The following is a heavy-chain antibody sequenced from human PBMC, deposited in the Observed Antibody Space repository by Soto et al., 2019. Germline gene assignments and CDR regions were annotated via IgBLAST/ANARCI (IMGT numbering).Heavy chain of an antibody. D-gene: IGHD2-15*01. Sequence: GASVKVSCKASGFTFTSSAVQWVRQARGQRLEWIGWIVVGSGNTNYAQKFQERVTITRDMSTSTAYMELSSLRSEDTAAYYCAADRGYCSGGSCYYDYYGMDVWGQGTTVTV. CDR1: GFTFTSSA. V-gene: IGHV1-58*01. CDR3: AADRGYCSGGSCYYDYYGMDV. J-gene: IGHJ6*02. CDR2: IVVGSGNT.